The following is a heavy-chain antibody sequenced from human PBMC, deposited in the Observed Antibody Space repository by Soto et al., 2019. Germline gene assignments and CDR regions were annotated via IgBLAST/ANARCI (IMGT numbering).Heavy chain of an antibody. Sequence: PSETLSLTCAVYGGSFSGYYWSWIRQPPGKGLEWIGEINHSGSTNYNPSLKSRVTISVDTSKNQFSLKLSSVTAADTAVYYCAGVARDYDFWSGYDSKVPDVWGKGTTVT. J-gene: IGHJ6*03. CDR2: INHSGST. D-gene: IGHD3-3*01. CDR3: AGVARDYDFWSGYDSKVPDV. CDR1: GGSFSGYY. V-gene: IGHV4-34*01.